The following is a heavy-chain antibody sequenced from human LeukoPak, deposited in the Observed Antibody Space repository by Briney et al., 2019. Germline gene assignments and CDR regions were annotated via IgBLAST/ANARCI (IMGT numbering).Heavy chain of an antibody. CDR2: MNPVSGNT. CDR3: ARVSVVESATRIWFDP. V-gene: IGHV1-8*01. J-gene: IGHJ5*02. CDR1: GYTFTSFD. D-gene: IGHD2-2*01. Sequence: ASVKVSCKASGYTFTSFDINWVRQATGQGLEWTGWMNPVSGNTGYAQQFQGRVTMTRNTSISTAYMELSSLRSEDTAAYHCARVSVVESATRIWFDPWGQGTLVTVSS.